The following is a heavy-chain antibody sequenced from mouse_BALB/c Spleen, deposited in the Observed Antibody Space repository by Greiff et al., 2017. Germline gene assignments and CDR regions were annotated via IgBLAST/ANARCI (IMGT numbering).Heavy chain of an antibody. CDR3: AREGNAY. CDR2: INPGSGGT. CDR1: GYAFTNYL. Sequence: QVQLQQSGAELVRPGTSVKVSCKASGYAFTNYLLEWVKQRPGQGLEWIGVINPGSGGTNYNEKFKGKGTLTADKSSSTAYMQLSSLTSDDSAVYFCAREGNAYWGQGTLVTVSA. V-gene: IGHV1-54*01. J-gene: IGHJ3*01.